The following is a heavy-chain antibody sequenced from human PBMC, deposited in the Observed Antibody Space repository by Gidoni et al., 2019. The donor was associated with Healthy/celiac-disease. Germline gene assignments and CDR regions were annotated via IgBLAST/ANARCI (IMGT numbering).Heavy chain of an antibody. CDR2: IYYSGST. V-gene: IGHV4-39*01. CDR3: ARPEQLEVIPGVGAFDI. Sequence: QLQLQESGPGLVKPSETLSLTCTVSGGSISSSSYYWGWIRQPPGKGLEWIGSIYYSGSTYYNPSLKSRVTISVDTSKNQFSLKLSSVTAADTAVYYCARPEQLEVIPGVGAFDIWGQGTMVTVSS. D-gene: IGHD6-6*01. CDR1: GGSISSSSYY. J-gene: IGHJ3*02.